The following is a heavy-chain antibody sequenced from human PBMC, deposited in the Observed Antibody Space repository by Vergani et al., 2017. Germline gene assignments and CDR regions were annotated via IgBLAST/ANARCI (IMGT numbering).Heavy chain of an antibody. Sequence: EVQLLESGGGLVQPGGSRRLSCAGAGFTFDTYTMAYVRQAPGKGLEWVATISSGGGDIFYADSVKGRFTISRDNSKNTLFLQMNSVKDEDTAVYYCTTAWGLYYLHGEYFQDWGRGTLVSLSS. CDR3: TTAWGLYYLHGEYFQD. J-gene: IGHJ1*01. CDR1: GFTFDTYT. V-gene: IGHV3-23*01. CDR2: ISSGGGDI. D-gene: IGHD3-10*01.